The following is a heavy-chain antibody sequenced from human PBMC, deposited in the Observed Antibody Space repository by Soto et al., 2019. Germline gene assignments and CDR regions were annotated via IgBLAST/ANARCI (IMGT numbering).Heavy chain of an antibody. Sequence: GGSLRLSCTASGFTFGDYAMSWFRQAPGKGLEWVGFIRSKAYGGTTEYAASVKGRFTISRDDSKSIAYLQMNSLKTEDTAVYYCTRATVTTYWFPVDPWGQGTLVTVSS. D-gene: IGHD4-4*01. CDR1: GFTFGDYA. V-gene: IGHV3-49*03. CDR3: TRATVTTYWFPVDP. CDR2: IRSKAYGGTT. J-gene: IGHJ5*02.